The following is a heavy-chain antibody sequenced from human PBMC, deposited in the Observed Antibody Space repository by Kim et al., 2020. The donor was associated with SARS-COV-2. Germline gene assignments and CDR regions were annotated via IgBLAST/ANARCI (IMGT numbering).Heavy chain of an antibody. Sequence: SETLSLTCTVSGGSISSSSYYWGWIRQPPGKGLEWIGSIYYSGRTYYNPSLKSRVTISVDTSKNQFSLKLSSVTAADTAVYYCASLSRGELPDYCGQGTLGTVSS. D-gene: IGHD1-26*01. J-gene: IGHJ4*02. CDR2: IYYSGRT. CDR1: GGSISSSSYY. V-gene: IGHV4-39*01. CDR3: ASLSRGELPDY.